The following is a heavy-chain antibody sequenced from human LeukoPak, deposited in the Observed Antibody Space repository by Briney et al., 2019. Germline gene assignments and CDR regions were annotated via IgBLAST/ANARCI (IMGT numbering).Heavy chain of an antibody. V-gene: IGHV3-21*04. CDR1: GFTFSSYS. J-gene: IGHJ4*02. CDR3: ARNDITMVRGVRIYYFDY. CDR2: ISSSSSYI. D-gene: IGHD3-10*01. Sequence: GGSLRLSCAASGFTFSSYSMNWVRQAPGKGLEWVSSISSSSSYIYYADSVKGRFTISRDNAKNSLYLQMNSLRAEDTAVYYCARNDITMVRGVRIYYFDYWGQGTLVTVSS.